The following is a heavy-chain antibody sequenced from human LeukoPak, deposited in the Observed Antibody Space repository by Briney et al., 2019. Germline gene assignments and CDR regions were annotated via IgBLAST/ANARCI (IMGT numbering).Heavy chain of an antibody. CDR3: AISATARGGFDF. Sequence: GGSLRLSCAASGFTFSNYWMSWVRQAPGKGLEWVASIHQHGNEKYFVDSVRGRFTISRDNAKNSLYLQMSSLRAEDTAAYFCAISATARGGFDFWGQGTLVTVSS. CDR2: IHQHGNEK. V-gene: IGHV3-7*01. D-gene: IGHD6-25*01. CDR1: GFTFSNYW. J-gene: IGHJ4*02.